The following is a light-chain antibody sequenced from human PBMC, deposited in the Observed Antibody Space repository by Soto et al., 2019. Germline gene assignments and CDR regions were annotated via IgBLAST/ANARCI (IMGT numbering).Light chain of an antibody. Sequence: DIQLTQSPSTLSASVGDRVTITCRASQSISSWLAWYQQKPGKAPKLLIYDASSLESGVPSRFSGSGSGTDFTLTISSLQPEDFATYYCQQFNNYPYTFGQGTRLEIK. CDR3: QQFNNYPYT. V-gene: IGKV1-5*01. CDR1: QSISSW. J-gene: IGKJ5*01. CDR2: DAS.